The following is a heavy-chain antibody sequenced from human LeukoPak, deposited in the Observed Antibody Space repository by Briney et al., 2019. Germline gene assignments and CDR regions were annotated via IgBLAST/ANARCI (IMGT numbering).Heavy chain of an antibody. V-gene: IGHV3-7*01. CDR2: IKQDGSEK. CDR3: AREGLVTYDAFDI. Sequence: GGSLRLSCAASGFTFSSYWMSWVRQAPGKGLEWVANIKQDGSEKYYVDSVKGRFTISRGNAKNSLYLQMNSLRAEDTAVYYCAREGLVTYDAFDIWGQGTMVTVSS. CDR1: GFTFSSYW. D-gene: IGHD3/OR15-3a*01. J-gene: IGHJ3*02.